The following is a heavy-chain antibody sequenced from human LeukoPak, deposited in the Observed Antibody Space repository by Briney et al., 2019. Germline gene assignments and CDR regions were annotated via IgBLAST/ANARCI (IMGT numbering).Heavy chain of an antibody. J-gene: IGHJ6*02. V-gene: IGHV4-59*12. D-gene: IGHD2-2*01. CDR3: ARDCSSTSCYLGRYYGMDV. CDR1: GGSISSYY. Sequence: PSETLSLTCTVSGGSISSYYWRWIRQPPGKGLEWIGYIYYSGSTNYNPSLKSRVTISVDTSKNQFSLKLSSVTAADTAVYYCARDCSSTSCYLGRYYGMDVWGQGTTVTVSS. CDR2: IYYSGST.